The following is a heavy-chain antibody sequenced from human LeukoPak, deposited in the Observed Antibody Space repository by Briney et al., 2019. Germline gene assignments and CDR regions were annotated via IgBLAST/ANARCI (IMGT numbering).Heavy chain of an antibody. CDR1: GGTFSSYA. Sequence: VASVKVSCKASGGTFSSYAISWVRQAPGQGLEWMGRIIPIFGTANYAQKFQGRVTITTDESTSIAYMELSSLRSEDTAVYYCARVREDNFGPPDYWGQGTLVTVSS. V-gene: IGHV1-69*05. CDR3: ARVREDNFGPPDY. CDR2: IIPIFGTA. D-gene: IGHD3-3*01. J-gene: IGHJ4*02.